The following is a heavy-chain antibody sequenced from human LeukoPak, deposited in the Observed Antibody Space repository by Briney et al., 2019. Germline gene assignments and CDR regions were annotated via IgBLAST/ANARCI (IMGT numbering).Heavy chain of an antibody. D-gene: IGHD3-10*01. V-gene: IGHV3-30*18. CDR2: ISYDGSNK. CDR1: GFTFSSYG. Sequence: GSLRLSCAASGFTFSSYGMHWVRPAPGKGLEWVAVISYDGSNKYYADSVKGRFTISRDNSKNTLYLQMNSLRAEDTAVYYYAKDYYGSGRGAFDIWGQGTMVTVSS. CDR3: AKDYYGSGRGAFDI. J-gene: IGHJ3*02.